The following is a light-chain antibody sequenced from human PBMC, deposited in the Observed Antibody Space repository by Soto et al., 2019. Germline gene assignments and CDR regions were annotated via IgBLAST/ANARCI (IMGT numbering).Light chain of an antibody. Sequence: QSARTQPASVSGSPGQSITISCTGTSSDIGGYDYVSWYQQHPGKAPKLMIYDVRNRPSGISNRFSGSKSGNTASLTISGLQAEDEADYYCSSYTSTSNVVFGGGTKLTVL. CDR1: SSDIGGYDY. J-gene: IGLJ2*01. CDR3: SSYTSTSNVV. CDR2: DVR. V-gene: IGLV2-14*01.